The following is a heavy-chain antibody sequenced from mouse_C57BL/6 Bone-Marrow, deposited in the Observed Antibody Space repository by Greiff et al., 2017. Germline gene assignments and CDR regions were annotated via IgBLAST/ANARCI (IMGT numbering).Heavy chain of an antibody. Sequence: VHLVESGGGLVKPGGSLKLSCAASGFTFSSYAMSWVRQTPEKRLDWVATISDGGSYTYYPDNVKGRFTISRDNAKNNLYLQMSHLKSEDTAMYYCARGLFITTMDYWGQGTSVTVSS. CDR2: ISDGGSYT. CDR1: GFTFSSYA. D-gene: IGHD1-1*01. V-gene: IGHV5-4*01. J-gene: IGHJ4*01. CDR3: ARGLFITTMDY.